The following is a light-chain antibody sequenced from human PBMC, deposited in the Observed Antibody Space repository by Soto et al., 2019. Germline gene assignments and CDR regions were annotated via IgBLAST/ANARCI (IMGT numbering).Light chain of an antibody. J-gene: IGKJ1*01. CDR3: QQYNSYPVT. Sequence: DIQMTQSPSTLSASVGDRVTITCRASQSISSWLAWYQQKPGKAPKLLIYKASSLESGVPSCFSGSGSGTEFTLTISSLQPDDFATYYCQQYNSYPVTFGQGTKVEIK. CDR1: QSISSW. CDR2: KAS. V-gene: IGKV1-5*03.